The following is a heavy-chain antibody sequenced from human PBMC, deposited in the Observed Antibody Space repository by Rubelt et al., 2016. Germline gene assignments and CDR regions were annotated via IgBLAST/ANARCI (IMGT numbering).Heavy chain of an antibody. CDR3: ARAAGAYVFEIDF. CDR2: IYHSGST. V-gene: IGHV4-34*01. D-gene: IGHD5-12*01. J-gene: IGHJ4*02. Sequence: QVQLQQWGAGLLKPSETLSLTCAVYGESFSGYYCTWIRQSPGMGLAWIGEIYHSGSTNYIPSLKSRVTISVDKSKNQFSLQLDSVTPDDTAMYYCARAAGAYVFEIDFWGQGSPVIVSS. CDR1: GESFSGYY.